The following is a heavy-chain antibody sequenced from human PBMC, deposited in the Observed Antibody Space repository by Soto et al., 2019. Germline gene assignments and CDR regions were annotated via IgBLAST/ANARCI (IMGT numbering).Heavy chain of an antibody. CDR2: ISGSGGST. CDR1: GFTFSRYT. Sequence: EVQLLESGGGLVQPGGSLRLSCAASGFTFSRYTMSWVRQAPGKGLEWVSAISGSGGSTYYADSVKGRFTISRDNSKXXXXXXXXXXXXXXXAXXXXXXXXVGAVYYYYYGMDVWGQGTTVTVSS. V-gene: IGHV3-23*01. D-gene: IGHD1-26*01. CDR3: XXXXVGAVYYYYYGMDV. J-gene: IGHJ6*02.